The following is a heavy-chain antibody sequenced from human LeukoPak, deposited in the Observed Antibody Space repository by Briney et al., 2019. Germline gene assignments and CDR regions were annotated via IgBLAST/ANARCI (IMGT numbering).Heavy chain of an antibody. Sequence: SETLSLTCTVSGGSISSRSHCWGWIRQPPGKGLEWIGTMFYSGSTYYNPSLKSRVTISVDTSENQFSLELNSVTAADTAVYYCAVAGVRYYDSSGLHAFDFWGRGTMVTVSS. CDR3: AVAGVRYYDSSGLHAFDF. V-gene: IGHV4-39*01. CDR1: GGSISSRSHC. J-gene: IGHJ3*01. D-gene: IGHD3-22*01. CDR2: MFYSGST.